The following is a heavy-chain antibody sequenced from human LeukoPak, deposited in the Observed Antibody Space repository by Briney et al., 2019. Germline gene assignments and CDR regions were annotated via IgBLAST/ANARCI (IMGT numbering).Heavy chain of an antibody. J-gene: IGHJ4*02. CDR3: AKGGPRGYSYGYLDY. CDR1: GFTVSSNY. Sequence: PGGSLRLSCAASGFTVSSNYMSWVRQAPGKGLEWVSVIYSGGSTYYADSVKGRFTISRDNSKNTLSLQMNSLRAEDTALYYCAKGGPRGYSYGYLDYWGQGTLVTVSS. CDR2: IYSGGST. D-gene: IGHD5-18*01. V-gene: IGHV3-53*01.